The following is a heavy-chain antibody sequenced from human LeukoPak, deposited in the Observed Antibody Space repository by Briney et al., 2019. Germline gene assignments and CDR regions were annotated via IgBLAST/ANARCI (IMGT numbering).Heavy chain of an antibody. Sequence: GGSLRLSCAASGFTFSSYSMNWVRQAPGEGLEWVSSISSSSSYIYYADSVKGRFTISRDNAKNSLYLQMNSLRAEDTAVYYCARDLSYSSSWTTWYYYYYMDVWGKGTTVTVSS. J-gene: IGHJ6*03. CDR1: GFTFSSYS. CDR2: ISSSSSYI. CDR3: ARDLSYSSSWTTWYYYYYMDV. V-gene: IGHV3-21*01. D-gene: IGHD6-13*01.